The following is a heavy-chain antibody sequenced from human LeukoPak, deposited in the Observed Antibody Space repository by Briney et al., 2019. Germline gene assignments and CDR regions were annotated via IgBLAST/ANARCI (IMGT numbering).Heavy chain of an antibody. CDR2: ITSGSGSI. CDR1: GFTFTTYN. CDR3: ERDSRSHGDCPDY. V-gene: IGHV3-21*01. J-gene: IGHJ4*02. D-gene: IGHD2-21*02. Sequence: GGSLRLSCTASGFTFTTYNMNWFRQAPGKELQWVSSITSGSGSIYYADSVKGRSTISRDDARDSLFLEMNSLRAEDTAVYYCERDSRSHGDCPDYWGQGTLATVSS.